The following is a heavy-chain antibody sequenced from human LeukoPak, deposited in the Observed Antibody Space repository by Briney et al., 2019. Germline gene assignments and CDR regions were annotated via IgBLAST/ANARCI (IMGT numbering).Heavy chain of an antibody. Sequence: GGSLRLSCAASGFSFGKHTMHWVRQVPGMGLEFVSSINSIGGAIFYASSVKGRFTISRDNSKNTLFLQMGSLRTEDMAVYYCARVGDGSSYDYWGQGTLLTVSS. J-gene: IGHJ4*02. CDR3: ARVGDGSSYDY. V-gene: IGHV3-64*01. CDR2: INSIGGAI. D-gene: IGHD5-24*01. CDR1: GFSFGKHT.